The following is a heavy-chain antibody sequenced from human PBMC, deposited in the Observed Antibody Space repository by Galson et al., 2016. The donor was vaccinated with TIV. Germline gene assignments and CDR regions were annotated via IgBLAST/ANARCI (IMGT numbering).Heavy chain of an antibody. D-gene: IGHD1-14*01. J-gene: IGHJ4*02. CDR2: INPKTGGT. CDR1: GHTFTDYY. Sequence: QSGAEVKKPEESLRISCKASGHTFTDYYMHWVRQAPGQGLEWMGWINPKTGGTNYAQKFQGRVTMTRDTSIRTAYMEVVSLRSDDTAVFFCARDYPGQSGFDSWGQGTPVTVSS. V-gene: IGHV1-2*02. CDR3: ARDYPGQSGFDS.